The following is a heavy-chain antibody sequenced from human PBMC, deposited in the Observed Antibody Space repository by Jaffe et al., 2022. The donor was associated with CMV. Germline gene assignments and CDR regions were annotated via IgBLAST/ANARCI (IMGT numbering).Heavy chain of an antibody. CDR1: GFTFGDYS. Sequence: EVQLVESGGGLVQPGRSLRLSCTGSGFTFGDYSMSWVRQAPGKGLEWVGFIGSKAYGGTTENAASVKGRFTISRDDSKSIAYLQMNSLKTEDTAVYYCTRDDPSAVDIESYGGPFDYWGQGTLVTVSS. CDR3: TRDDPSAVDIESYGGPFDY. CDR2: IGSKAYGGTT. J-gene: IGHJ4*02. V-gene: IGHV3-49*04. D-gene: IGHD1-26*01.